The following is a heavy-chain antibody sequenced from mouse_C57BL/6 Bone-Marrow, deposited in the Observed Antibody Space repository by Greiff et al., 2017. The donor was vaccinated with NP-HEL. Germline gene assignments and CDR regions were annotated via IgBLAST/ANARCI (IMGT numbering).Heavy chain of an antibody. J-gene: IGHJ3*01. Sequence: QVQLQQSGAELAKPGASVKLSCKASGYTFTSYGISWVKQRTGQGLEWIGEIYPRSGNTYYNEKFKGKATLTADKSSSTEYMELRSLTSEDSAVYFCARERETSDDGFAEADWGQGTLVTVSA. D-gene: IGHD2-3*01. V-gene: IGHV1-81*01. CDR2: IYPRSGNT. CDR1: GYTFTSYG. CDR3: ARERETSDDGFAEAD.